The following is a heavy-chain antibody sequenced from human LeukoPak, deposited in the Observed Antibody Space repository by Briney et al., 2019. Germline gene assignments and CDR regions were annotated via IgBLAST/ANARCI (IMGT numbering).Heavy chain of an antibody. CDR1: GGSISSGSYY. CDR2: IYYSGST. J-gene: IGHJ5*02. V-gene: IGHV4-39*07. Sequence: SETLSLTCTVSGGSISSGSYYWGWIRQPPGKGLEWIGSIYYSGSTYYNPSLKSRVTISVDTSKNQFSLKLSSVTAADTAVYYCARDNTQTPFDPWGQGTLVTVSS. CDR3: ARDNTQTPFDP.